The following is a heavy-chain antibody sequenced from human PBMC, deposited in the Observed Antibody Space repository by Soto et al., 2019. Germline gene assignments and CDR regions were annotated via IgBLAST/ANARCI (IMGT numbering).Heavy chain of an antibody. V-gene: IGHV1-69*08. J-gene: IGHJ3*02. D-gene: IGHD3-10*02. CDR1: GGPFSSYT. Sequence: QVQLVQSGAEVKKPGSSVKVSFQASGGPFSSYTISWVRPAPGQGLDWMGRIIPILGRANSAQKFQGRVTITADKSTSTAYMELSILRSEDTAVYYCARDCSGIDAFDIWGQGTMVTVSS. CDR2: IIPILGRA. CDR3: ARDCSGIDAFDI.